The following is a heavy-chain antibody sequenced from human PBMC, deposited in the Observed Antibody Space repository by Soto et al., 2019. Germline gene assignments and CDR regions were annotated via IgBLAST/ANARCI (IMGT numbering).Heavy chain of an antibody. CDR2: IYWDDDK. CDR1: GFSLSTSGVG. CDR3: AHSGAATRYWYFDL. J-gene: IGHJ2*01. Sequence: QITLKESGPTLVKPTQTLTLTCTFSGFSLSTSGVGVGWIRQPPGNALEWLPLIYWDDDKRYSPSLKSRHTTAKGTYKNQVVLKMTNMGPVDTAIYYCAHSGAATRYWYFDLWGRGTLVTVSS. V-gene: IGHV2-5*02. D-gene: IGHD2-15*01.